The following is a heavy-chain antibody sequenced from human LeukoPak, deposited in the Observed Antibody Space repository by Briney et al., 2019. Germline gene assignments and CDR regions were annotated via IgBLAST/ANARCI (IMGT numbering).Heavy chain of an antibody. J-gene: IGHJ1*01. CDR1: GGSISSYY. Sequence: PSETLSLTCTVSGGSISSYYWSWIRQPPGKGLEWIGYIYYSGSTNYNPSLKSRVTISVDTSKNQFSLKLSSVTAADTAVYYCARSPLIAAAGSQYFQHWGQGTLVTVSS. D-gene: IGHD6-13*01. CDR2: IYYSGST. V-gene: IGHV4-59*08. CDR3: ARSPLIAAAGSQYFQH.